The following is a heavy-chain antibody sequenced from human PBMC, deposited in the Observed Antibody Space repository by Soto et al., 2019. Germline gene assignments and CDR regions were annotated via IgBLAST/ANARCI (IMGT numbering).Heavy chain of an antibody. Sequence: GGSLRLSCAASGFTFSSYGMHWVRQAPGKGLEWVAVIWYDGSNKYYADSVKGRFTISRDNSKNTLYLQMNSLRAEDTAVYYCARDGRYYYGSGSPRRYYYYGMDVWGQGTTVTVSS. J-gene: IGHJ6*02. CDR3: ARDGRYYYGSGSPRRYYYYGMDV. V-gene: IGHV3-33*01. CDR2: IWYDGSNK. D-gene: IGHD3-10*01. CDR1: GFTFSSYG.